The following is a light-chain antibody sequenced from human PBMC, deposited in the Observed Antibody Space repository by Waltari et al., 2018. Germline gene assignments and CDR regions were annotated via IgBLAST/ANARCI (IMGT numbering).Light chain of an antibody. CDR1: QSVGSSS. J-gene: IGKJ1*01. CDR3: QQHGTLPAT. CDR2: RAS. Sequence: IVLTQSPGTASLSPGGRVTLSCRASQSVGSSSLAWYQQKPGQAPRLVIYRASRRATGIPDRFSGSGSGTDFSLTISRLEPEDFAVYYCQQHGTLPATFGQGTKVEIK. V-gene: IGKV3-20*01.